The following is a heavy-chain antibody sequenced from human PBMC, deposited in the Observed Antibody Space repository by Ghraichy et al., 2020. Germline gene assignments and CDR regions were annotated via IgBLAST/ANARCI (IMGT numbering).Heavy chain of an antibody. V-gene: IGHV1-69*13. CDR2: IIPIFGTA. CDR3: ARDRGAAGTGDLYY. CDR1: GGTFSSYA. Sequence: SVKVSCKASGGTFSSYAISWVRQAPGQGLEWMGGIIPIFGTANYAQKFQGRVTITADESTSTAYMELSSLRSEDTAVYYCARDRGAAGTGDLYYWGQGTLVTVSS. J-gene: IGHJ4*02. D-gene: IGHD6-13*01.